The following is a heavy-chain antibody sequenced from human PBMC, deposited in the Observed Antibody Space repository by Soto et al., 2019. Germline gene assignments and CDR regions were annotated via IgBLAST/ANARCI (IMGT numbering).Heavy chain of an antibody. CDR1: GFTVSSNY. D-gene: IGHD6-13*01. CDR3: ARDLAYSSSRGSDWFDP. V-gene: IGHV3-66*01. CDR2: IYSGGST. J-gene: IGHJ5*02. Sequence: GGSLRLSCAASGFTVSSNYMSWVRQAPGKGLERVSVIYSGGSTYYADSVKGRFTISRDNSKNTLYLQMNSLRAEDTAVYYCARDLAYSSSRGSDWFDPWGQGTLVTVSS.